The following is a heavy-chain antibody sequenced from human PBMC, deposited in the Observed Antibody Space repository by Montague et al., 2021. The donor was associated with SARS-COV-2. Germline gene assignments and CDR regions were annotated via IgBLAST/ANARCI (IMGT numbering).Heavy chain of an antibody. D-gene: IGHD6-19*01. J-gene: IGHJ4*02. Sequence: SETLSLTCVVSGGPISSINRWSWVRQPPGKGLEWIGEIYHSGSTNYNPSLKSRVIISVDKSKNQFSLKLSSVTAADTAVYYCARTGYSSGWHSFDYWGQGTLVTVSS. CDR1: GGPISSINR. CDR3: ARTGYSSGWHSFDY. V-gene: IGHV4-4*02. CDR2: IYHSGST.